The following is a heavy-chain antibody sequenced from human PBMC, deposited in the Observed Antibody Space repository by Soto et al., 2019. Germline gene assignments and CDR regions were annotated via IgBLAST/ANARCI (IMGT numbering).Heavy chain of an antibody. J-gene: IGHJ4*02. CDR1: GGTFSSYA. CDR2: IIPIFGTA. CDR3: ARDLSNCTNGVCYSAFDY. D-gene: IGHD2-8*01. Sequence: QVQLVQSGAEVKKPGSSVKVSCKASGGTFSSYAISWVRQAPGQGLEWMGGIIPIFGTANYAQKFQGRVTITADASTSTAYMELSSLRSEDTAVYYCARDLSNCTNGVCYSAFDYWGQGTLVTVSS. V-gene: IGHV1-69*01.